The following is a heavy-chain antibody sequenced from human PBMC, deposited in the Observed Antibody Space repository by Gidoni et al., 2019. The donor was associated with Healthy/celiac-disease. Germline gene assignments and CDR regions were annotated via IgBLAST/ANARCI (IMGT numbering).Heavy chain of an antibody. J-gene: IGHJ4*02. Sequence: QVQLQESAPGLVKPSLTLSLTCTVSSASFSSGGYYWSWIRQHPGKGLEWIGYIYYSGSTYYNPSLKSRVTISVDTSKNQFSLKLSSVTAADTAVYYCARGGSDFWSGYYFDYWGQGTLVTVSS. CDR1: SASFSSGGYY. CDR3: ARGGSDFWSGYYFDY. CDR2: IYYSGST. V-gene: IGHV4-31*03. D-gene: IGHD3-3*01.